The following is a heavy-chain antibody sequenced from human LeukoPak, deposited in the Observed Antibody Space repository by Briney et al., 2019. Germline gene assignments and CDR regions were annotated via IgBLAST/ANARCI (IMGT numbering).Heavy chain of an antibody. J-gene: IGHJ6*03. V-gene: IGHV1-69*06. Sequence: SVKVSCKASGYTFTSYDINWVRQAPGQGLEWMGGIIPIFGTANYAQKFQGRVTITADKSTSTAYMELSSLRSEDTAVYYCARATHYYDSSGYDEASYYYYYYMDVWGKGTTVTVSS. D-gene: IGHD3-22*01. CDR3: ARATHYYDSSGYDEASYYYYYYMDV. CDR2: IIPIFGTA. CDR1: GYTFTSYD.